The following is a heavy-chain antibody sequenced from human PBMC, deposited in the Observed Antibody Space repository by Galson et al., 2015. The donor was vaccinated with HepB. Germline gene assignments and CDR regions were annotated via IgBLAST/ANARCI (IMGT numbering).Heavy chain of an antibody. V-gene: IGHV3-21*01. J-gene: IGHJ4*02. D-gene: IGHD4-17*01. CDR1: GFTFSSYS. CDR2: ISSSSSYI. CDR3: ARDIRYGDSRGGGGLDY. Sequence: SLRLSCAASGFTFSSYSMNWVRQAPGKGLEWVSSISSSSSYIYYADSVKGRLTISRDNAKNSLYLQMNSLRAEDTAVYYCARDIRYGDSRGGGGLDYWGQGTLVTVSS.